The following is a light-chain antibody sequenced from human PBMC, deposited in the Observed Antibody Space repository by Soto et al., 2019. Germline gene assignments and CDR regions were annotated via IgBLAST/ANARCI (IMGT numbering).Light chain of an antibody. J-gene: IGKJ1*01. CDR3: QQRSNWRRT. CDR1: QSVSSY. Sequence: EIVLTQSPATVSLSPGERATLSCRASQSVSSYLAWYQQKPGQAPRLLIYDASNRATGIPARFSGSGSGTDITLTISSLEPEDFAVYYCQQRSNWRRTFGQGTKV. V-gene: IGKV3-11*01. CDR2: DAS.